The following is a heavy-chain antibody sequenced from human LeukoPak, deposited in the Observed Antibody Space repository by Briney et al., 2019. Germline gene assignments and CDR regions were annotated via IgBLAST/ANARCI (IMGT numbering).Heavy chain of an antibody. CDR1: GGSISSYY. CDR3: ARGVSTVNFDY. D-gene: IGHD4-11*01. V-gene: IGHV4-59*08. Sequence: PSETLSLTCTVSGGSISSYYWSWIRQPPGKGLEWIGYIYYSGSTNYNPSLKSRVTISVDTSKSQFSLKLSSVTAADTAVYYCARGVSTVNFDYWGQGTLVTVSS. J-gene: IGHJ4*02. CDR2: IYYSGST.